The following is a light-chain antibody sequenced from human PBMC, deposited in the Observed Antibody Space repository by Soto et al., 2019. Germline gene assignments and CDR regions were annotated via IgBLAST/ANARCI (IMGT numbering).Light chain of an antibody. J-gene: IGLJ3*02. CDR2: EGS. Sequence: QYALTQPASVSGSPGQSITISCTGTSSDDGSYNLVSWYQQHPGKAPKLMIYEGSKRPSGVSNRFSGSKSGNTASLTISGLQAEDEADYYCCSYAGSSTPNWVFGGGTKLTVL. CDR1: SSDDGSYNL. CDR3: CSYAGSSTPNWV. V-gene: IGLV2-23*01.